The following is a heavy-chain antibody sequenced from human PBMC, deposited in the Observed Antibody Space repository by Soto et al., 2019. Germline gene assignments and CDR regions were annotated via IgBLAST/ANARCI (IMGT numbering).Heavy chain of an antibody. CDR1: GFTFSTYA. J-gene: IGHJ4*02. Sequence: GGSLRLSCAASGFTFSTYAMSWVRQAPGKGLEWVSAISGSGGSTYYADSVKGRFTISRDNSKNTLYLQMNSLRAEDTAVYYCAKDQYCSSTSCYARTKDFDYWGQGTLVTVSS. D-gene: IGHD2-2*01. V-gene: IGHV3-23*01. CDR2: ISGSGGST. CDR3: AKDQYCSSTSCYARTKDFDY.